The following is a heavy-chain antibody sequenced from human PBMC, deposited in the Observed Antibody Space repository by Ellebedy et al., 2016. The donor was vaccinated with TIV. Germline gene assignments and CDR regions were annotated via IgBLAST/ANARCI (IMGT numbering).Heavy chain of an antibody. CDR3: ARQFYYDSSSHPTHPPSYWYLDL. D-gene: IGHD3-22*01. J-gene: IGHJ2*01. CDR1: GYTFTRYG. V-gene: IGHV1-18*04. Sequence: AASVKVSCKASGYTFTRYGLTWVRQAPGQGLEWMGWVSGYNDNTYYAEHLQDRVTMTTDTSTSTAYMELRSLRSDDTAVYYCARQFYYDSSSHPTHPPSYWYLDLWGRGTLVTVSS. CDR2: VSGYNDNT.